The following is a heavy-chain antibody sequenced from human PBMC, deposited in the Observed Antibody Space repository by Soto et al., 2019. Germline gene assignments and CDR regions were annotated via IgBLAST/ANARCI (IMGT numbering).Heavy chain of an antibody. CDR3: TKVPLLPYYFDY. J-gene: IGHJ4*02. D-gene: IGHD2-15*01. CDR2: ISASGTGT. Sequence: EVQLLDSGGGLVQPGGSLRLSCAASGFTFSNYAMNWVRQAPGKGLEWVSAISASGTGTDYANSVKGRFTISSDNSKNALKLHMKGPMAADTAVYYCTKVPLLPYYFDYWGQGRLVTVAS. V-gene: IGHV3-23*01. CDR1: GFTFSNYA.